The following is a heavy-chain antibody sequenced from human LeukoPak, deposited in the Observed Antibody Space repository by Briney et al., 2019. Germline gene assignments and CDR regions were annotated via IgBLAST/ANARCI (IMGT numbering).Heavy chain of an antibody. D-gene: IGHD3-10*01. CDR2: IAHEGSYE. V-gene: IGHV3-30*02. Sequence: PGGSLRLSCAASGFSFSRHGMYWFRQAPGKGREGVPYIAHEGSYEQYADSVKGQFTISRDNPKNTLYLQMDSLRAEDTAMYFCANKDYYDSGTYSFDYWGQGTLATVSS. CDR1: GFSFSRHG. J-gene: IGHJ4*02. CDR3: ANKDYYDSGTYSFDY.